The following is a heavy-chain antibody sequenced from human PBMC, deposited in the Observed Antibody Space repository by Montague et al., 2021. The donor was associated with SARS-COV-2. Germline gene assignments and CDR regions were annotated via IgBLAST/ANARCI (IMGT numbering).Heavy chain of an antibody. CDR2: IYHTGST. Sequence: SETLSLTCVVSGDSISTDNWWTWVRLPPGKGLEWVGEIYHTGSTKYKPSLKSRVSMSVDKSWNQFSLKLSSVTAADTAVYYCARDRPRSYYDDSGAYTWGGCGLDVWGQGTTVAVSS. CDR3: ARDRPRSYYDDSGAYTWGGCGLDV. D-gene: IGHD3-10*01. J-gene: IGHJ6*02. V-gene: IGHV4-4*02. CDR1: GDSISTDNW.